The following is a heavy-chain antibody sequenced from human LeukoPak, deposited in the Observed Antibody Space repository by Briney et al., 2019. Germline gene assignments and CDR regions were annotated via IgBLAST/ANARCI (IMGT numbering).Heavy chain of an antibody. CDR2: LSGSGITT. V-gene: IGHV3-23*01. D-gene: IGHD6-19*01. Sequence: GGSLRLSCAASGFTFSNSAMSWVRQAPGKGLEWVSTLSGSGITTYYADSVKGRFTISRDNSKNTLYLQMNSLRAEDTAVYYCARDYSSGWPSNWFDPWGQGTLVTVSS. J-gene: IGHJ5*02. CDR1: GFTFSNSA. CDR3: ARDYSSGWPSNWFDP.